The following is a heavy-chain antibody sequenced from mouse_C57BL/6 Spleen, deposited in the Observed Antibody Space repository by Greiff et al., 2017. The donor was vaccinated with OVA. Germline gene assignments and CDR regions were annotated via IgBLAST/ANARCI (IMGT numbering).Heavy chain of an antibody. V-gene: IGHV1-82*01. CDR1: GYAFSSSW. CDR2: IYPGDGDT. CDR3: ARFGNYVFDY. Sequence: VKLQQSGPELVKPGASVKISCKASGYAFSSSWMNWVKQRPGKGLEWIGRIYPGDGDTNYNGKFKGKATLTADKSSSTAYMQLSSLTSEDSAVYFCARFGNYVFDYWGQGTTLTVSS. J-gene: IGHJ2*01. D-gene: IGHD2-1*01.